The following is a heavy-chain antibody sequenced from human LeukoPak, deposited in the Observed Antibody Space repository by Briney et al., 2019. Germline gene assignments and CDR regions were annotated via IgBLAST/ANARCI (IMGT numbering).Heavy chain of an antibody. V-gene: IGHV3-33*06. CDR3: AKDYYYVSGSNNKDVPVDY. Sequence: PGGSLRLSCVASGSSFRNYAMRWVRQAPGKGLEWVAGICLDGSNKYYADSVKGRFTISRDNSKDTLSLQLASLRAEDTAIYYCAKDYYYVSGSNNKDVPVDYWGQGSLVTVSS. CDR1: GSSFRNYA. J-gene: IGHJ4*02. CDR2: ICLDGSNK. D-gene: IGHD3-10*01.